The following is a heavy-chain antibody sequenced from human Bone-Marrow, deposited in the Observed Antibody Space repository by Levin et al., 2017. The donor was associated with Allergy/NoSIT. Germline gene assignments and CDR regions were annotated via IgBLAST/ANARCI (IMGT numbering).Heavy chain of an antibody. V-gene: IGHV3-30-3*01. CDR2: ISYDGSNK. CDR1: GFTFSSYA. J-gene: IGHJ4*02. D-gene: IGHD3-9*01. CDR3: ARGYYDILTGFGHFDY. Sequence: PGGSLRLSCAASGFTFSSYAMHWVRQAPGKGLEWVAVISYDGSNKYYADSVKGRFTISRDNSKNTLYLQMNSLRAEDTAVYYCARGYYDILTGFGHFDYWGQGTLVTVSS.